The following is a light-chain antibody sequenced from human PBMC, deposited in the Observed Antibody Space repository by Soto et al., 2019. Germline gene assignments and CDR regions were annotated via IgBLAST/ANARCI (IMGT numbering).Light chain of an antibody. CDR1: QIVSRNY. Sequence: EIVLTQSPGTLSLSPGERATLSCRASQIVSRNYLAWYQQKLGQAPRLLIYGASSRTTGIPDRFSGSGSGTEFTLTISRLEPEDFAVYYCQQYCSAPETFGQGTKVEI. J-gene: IGKJ1*01. CDR2: GAS. V-gene: IGKV3-20*01. CDR3: QQYCSAPET.